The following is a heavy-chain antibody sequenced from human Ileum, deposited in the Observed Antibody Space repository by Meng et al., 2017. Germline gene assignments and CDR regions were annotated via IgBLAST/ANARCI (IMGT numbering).Heavy chain of an antibody. D-gene: IGHD6-6*01. Sequence: QLQLQESGPGLVKPSETLSLTCTLSGGSISGSTYYWVWIRQPPGKGLEWIGSFYSPALASYNPSLKSRVTISADTSRNNFSLRLTSVTAADTAVYYCASRYSSSPGWFDPWGQGTLVTVSS. V-gene: IGHV4-39*02. CDR3: ASRYSSSPGWFDP. J-gene: IGHJ5*02. CDR1: GGSISGSTYY. CDR2: FYSPALA.